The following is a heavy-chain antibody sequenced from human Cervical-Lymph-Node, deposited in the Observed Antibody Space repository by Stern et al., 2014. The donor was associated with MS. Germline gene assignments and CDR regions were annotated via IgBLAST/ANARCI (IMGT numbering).Heavy chain of an antibody. CDR3: ARDRVYGDYVYYYGLDV. J-gene: IGHJ6*02. CDR2: ISYDGSNK. D-gene: IGHD4-17*01. V-gene: IGHV3-30-3*01. Sequence: VQLVESGGGVVQPGRSLRLSCAASGFTFSRYAMHWVRQAPGKGLEWVAVISYDGSNKYFADSVRGRFTISRDNSKNTLFLQMNNLRPEDTAVYHCARDRVYGDYVYYYGLDVWGQGTTVTVSS. CDR1: GFTFSRYA.